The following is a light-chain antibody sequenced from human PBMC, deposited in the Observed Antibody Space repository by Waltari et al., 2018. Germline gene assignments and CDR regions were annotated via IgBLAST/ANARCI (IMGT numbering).Light chain of an antibody. J-gene: IGKJ3*01. CDR2: WTS. V-gene: IGKV4-1*01. Sequence: DIVMTQSPDSLAVSLGERATINCKSSQTLLDSSNNRNYLAWYQQKPGQPPKLLMYWTSSRESGVPDRLSGSGSGTDFTLTITSLQAEDVAVYYCQKYYSPPPLFTFGPGSKVDIK. CDR3: QKYYSPPPLFT. CDR1: QTLLDSSNNRNY.